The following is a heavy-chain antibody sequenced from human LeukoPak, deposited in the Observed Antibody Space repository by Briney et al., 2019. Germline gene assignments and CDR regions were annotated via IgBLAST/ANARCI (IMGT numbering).Heavy chain of an antibody. D-gene: IGHD4-17*01. Sequence: SETLSLTCTVSGDSFSSHYWTWIRQPPGKGLEWIGYISYIGSTNYSPSLKSRVTISIDTSKNQFSLKLTSVTAADTAVYYRARDLVTVTKGFDIWGQGTMASVSS. CDR3: ARDLVTVTKGFDI. J-gene: IGHJ3*02. CDR1: GDSFSSHY. CDR2: ISYIGST. V-gene: IGHV4-59*11.